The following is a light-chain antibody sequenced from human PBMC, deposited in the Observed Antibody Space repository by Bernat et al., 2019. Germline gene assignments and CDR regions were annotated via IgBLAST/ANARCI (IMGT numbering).Light chain of an antibody. CDR3: GTWESSLSTWV. CDR2: DNN. J-gene: IGLJ3*02. CDR1: GFNIGYKY. Sequence: QSVLTQPPSVSAAPGQKVTLSCSGSGFNIGYKYVSWYQQLPGTAPKLPIYDNNKRPSGIPDRFSGSKAVTSATLGITGLQTRDAAYHYCGTWESSLSTWVFGGGTKLTVL. V-gene: IGLV1-51*01.